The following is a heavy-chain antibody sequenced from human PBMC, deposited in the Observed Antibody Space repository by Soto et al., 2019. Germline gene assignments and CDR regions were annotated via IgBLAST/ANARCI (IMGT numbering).Heavy chain of an antibody. D-gene: IGHD6-19*01. CDR2: IYYSGST. CDR3: ARHPPGGWEGEYYFDY. Sequence: SETLSLTCTVSGGSISSSSYYWGWIRQPPGKGLEWIGSIYYSGSTYYNPSLKSRVTISVDTSKNQFSLKLSSVTAADTAVYYCARHPPGGWEGEYYFDYWGQGTLVTVSS. V-gene: IGHV4-39*01. CDR1: GGSISSSSYY. J-gene: IGHJ4*02.